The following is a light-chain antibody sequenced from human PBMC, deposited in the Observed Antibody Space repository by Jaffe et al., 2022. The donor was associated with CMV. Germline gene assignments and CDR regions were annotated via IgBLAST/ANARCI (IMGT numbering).Light chain of an antibody. V-gene: IGKV1-5*03. J-gene: IGKJ1*01. CDR2: QAS. CDR3: QQYITYPWT. CDR1: QSVSTW. Sequence: DIQMTQSPSTLSASLGDRVTITCRASQSVSTWLAWYQQKPGKAPKLLIYQASSLESGVPSYFSGSGSGTEFTLTISSLQPDDFATYYCQQYITYPWTFGQGTKVEIK.